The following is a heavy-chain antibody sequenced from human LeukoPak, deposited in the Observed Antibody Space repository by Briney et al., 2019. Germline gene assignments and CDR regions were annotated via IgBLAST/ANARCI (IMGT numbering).Heavy chain of an antibody. CDR2: ISYDGSIK. CDR3: ARETPATTAFDY. V-gene: IGHV3-30-3*01. CDR1: GFTFSSNV. D-gene: IGHD5-12*01. Sequence: PGRSLRLSCAASGFTFSSNVMHWVRQAPAKGLEWVAVISYDGSIKYYADSVKGRFTISRDNSKNTMYLQMNSLRTEDTAVYFCARETPATTAFDYWGQGALVTVSS. J-gene: IGHJ4*02.